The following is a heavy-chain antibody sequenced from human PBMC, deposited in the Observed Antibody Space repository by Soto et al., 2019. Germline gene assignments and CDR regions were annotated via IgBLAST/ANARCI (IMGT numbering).Heavy chain of an antibody. V-gene: IGHV3-74*01. CDR2: INSDGSST. Sequence: PGGSLRLSCAASGFTFSSYWMHWVRQAPGKGLVWVSRINSDGSSTSYADSVKGRFTISRDNAKNTLYLQMNSLRAEDTAVYYCARDFGPSPYDYSFDIWGQGTMVTVSS. CDR1: GFTFSSYW. J-gene: IGHJ3*02. CDR3: ARDFGPSPYDYSFDI. D-gene: IGHD3-16*01.